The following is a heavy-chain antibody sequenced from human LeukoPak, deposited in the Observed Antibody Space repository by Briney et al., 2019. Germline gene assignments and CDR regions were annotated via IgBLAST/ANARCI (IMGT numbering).Heavy chain of an antibody. CDR1: GGSISTFY. CDR3: ARRKGIGGYKDWFDP. CDR2: INYSGSA. Sequence: PETLSLTCTVSGGSISTFYWCWIRQPPGKGLECIGYINYSGSAGYNPSLKSRVTMSVDTSRNQFSLKLRSVTAADTAIYYCARRKGIGGYKDWFDPWGQGTLVTVSS. D-gene: IGHD6-19*01. J-gene: IGHJ5*02. V-gene: IGHV4-59*08.